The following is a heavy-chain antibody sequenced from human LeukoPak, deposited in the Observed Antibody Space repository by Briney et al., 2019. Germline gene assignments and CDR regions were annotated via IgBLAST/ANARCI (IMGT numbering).Heavy chain of an antibody. J-gene: IGHJ4*02. V-gene: IGHV1-69*05. D-gene: IGHD2-21*02. CDR2: IIPIFGTA. CDR1: GYTFTSYG. CDR3: ARGVTATTFDY. Sequence: ASVKVSCKASGYTFTSYGISWVRQAPGQGLEWMGGIIPIFGTANYAQKFQGRVTMTRDTSISTAYMELSRLRSDDTAVYYCARGVTATTFDYWGQGTLVTVSS.